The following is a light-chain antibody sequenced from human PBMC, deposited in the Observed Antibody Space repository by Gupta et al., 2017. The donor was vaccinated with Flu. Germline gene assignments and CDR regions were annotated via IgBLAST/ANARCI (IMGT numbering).Light chain of an antibody. V-gene: IGKV1-33*01. CDR3: QQDDNLPLT. CDR1: QDIINY. J-gene: IGKJ4*02. CDR2: DAS. Sequence: DIQMTQSPSSLSASVGDRVTITCQASQDIINYLNWYQQKPGKAPKLLIYDASNLETGVPARFSGSGSGTDFTFTISSLQPEDVATYYCQQDDNLPLTFGGGTKVEIK.